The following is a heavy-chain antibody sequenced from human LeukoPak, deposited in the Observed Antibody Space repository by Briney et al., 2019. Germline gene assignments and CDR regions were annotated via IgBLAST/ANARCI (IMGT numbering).Heavy chain of an antibody. J-gene: IGHJ4*02. Sequence: ASVKVSCKASGYTFTGYYMHWVRQAPGQGLEWMGWINPNSGGTNYAQKFQGRVTMTRDTSISTAYMELSRLRSDDTAVYYCARGGNDFWLLGYFDYWGQGTLVTASS. D-gene: IGHD3-3*01. V-gene: IGHV1-2*02. CDR1: GYTFTGYY. CDR3: ARGGNDFWLLGYFDY. CDR2: INPNSGGT.